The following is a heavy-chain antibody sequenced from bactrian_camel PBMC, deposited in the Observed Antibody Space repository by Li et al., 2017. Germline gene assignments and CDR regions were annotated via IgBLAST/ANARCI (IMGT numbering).Heavy chain of an antibody. Sequence: HVQLVESGGAAVEAGGSLRLSCAADGYILSSRCMAWFLQSPGDERHRDDIAAIGTTDGTRYADSVRGRFTISKDNAKDTLYLQMNSLKIEDTAVYYCALGSSRQATMTARGKGTQVTVS. V-gene: IGHV3S53*01. J-gene: IGHJ4*01. CDR1: GYILSSRC. D-gene: IGHD3*01. CDR2: IGTTDGT.